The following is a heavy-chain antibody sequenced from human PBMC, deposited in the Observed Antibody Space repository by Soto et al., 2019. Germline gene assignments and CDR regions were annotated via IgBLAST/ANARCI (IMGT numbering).Heavy chain of an antibody. CDR2: INPIFGTA. CDR1: GYTFTGYY. V-gene: IGHV1-69*01. CDR3: ARGGYYDSSGYYRFDY. J-gene: IGHJ4*02. Sequence: QVQLVQSGAEVKKPGASVKVSCKASGYTFTGYYMHWVRQAPGQGLEWMGWINPIFGTANYAQKFQGRVTITADESTSTAYMELSSLRSEDTAVYYCARGGYYDSSGYYRFDYWGQGTLVTVSS. D-gene: IGHD3-22*01.